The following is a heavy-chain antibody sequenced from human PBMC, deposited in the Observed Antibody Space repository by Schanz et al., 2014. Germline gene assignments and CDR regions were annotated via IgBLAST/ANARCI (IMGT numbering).Heavy chain of an antibody. V-gene: IGHV3-7*01. CDR3: ARDTSYGMDV. CDR2: IKQHGNEK. J-gene: IGHJ6*02. CDR1: GFTLSSYA. Sequence: VQLVESGGGVVQPGRSLRLSCAAYGFTLSSYAMHWVRQAPGKGLEWVANIKQHGNEKYYVDSVKGRFTISRDNAKISLYLQMNSLRVEDTAVYYCARDTSYGMDVWGQGTTVTVSS.